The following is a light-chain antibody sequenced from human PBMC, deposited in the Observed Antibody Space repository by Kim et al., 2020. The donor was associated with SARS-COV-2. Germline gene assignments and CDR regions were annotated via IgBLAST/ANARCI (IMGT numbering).Light chain of an antibody. V-gene: IGLV2-23*02. CDR2: EVT. J-gene: IGLJ3*02. CDR3: SSYTTANTWV. Sequence: QSALTQVASVSGSPGQSITISCTGTSGDIGYYNLVSWYQQHPGRAPKLIIYEVTKRPSGFSDRFSGSKSGKTASLTVSGLQPDDEADYYCSSYTTANTWVFGGGTKVTVL. CDR1: SGDIGYYNL.